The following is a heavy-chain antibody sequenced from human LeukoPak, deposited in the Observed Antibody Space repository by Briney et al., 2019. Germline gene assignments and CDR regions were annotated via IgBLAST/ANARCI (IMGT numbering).Heavy chain of an antibody. V-gene: IGHV3-7*01. Sequence: GGSLRLSCAASGFTFSSYWMSWVRQAPGKGLEWVANIKQDGSEKYYVDSVKGRFTISRDNAKNSLYLQMNSLRAEDTAVYYCARVGLLWFGELSWYFDYWGQGTLVTVSS. D-gene: IGHD3-10*01. CDR2: IKQDGSEK. CDR1: GFTFSSYW. J-gene: IGHJ4*02. CDR3: ARVGLLWFGELSWYFDY.